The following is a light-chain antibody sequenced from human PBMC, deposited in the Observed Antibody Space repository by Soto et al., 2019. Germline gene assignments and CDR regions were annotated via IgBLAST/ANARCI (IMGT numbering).Light chain of an antibody. CDR3: LQHNSCPQT. CDR2: AAS. J-gene: IGKJ1*01. CDR1: QGIRDA. Sequence: DIQMTQSPSSLSASVGDRVTITCRESQGIRDALGWYQQKPGKAPKRLIYAASSLQSGVPSRFSGSGSVTEFTLTISSLHPEDFATYYCLQHNSCPQTFGQGTKVEI. V-gene: IGKV1-17*01.